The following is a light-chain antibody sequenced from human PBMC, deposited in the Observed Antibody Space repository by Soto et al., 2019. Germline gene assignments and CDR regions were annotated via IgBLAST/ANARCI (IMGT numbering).Light chain of an antibody. CDR2: AAS. J-gene: IGKJ4*01. V-gene: IGKV3-20*01. CDR3: QQYDNSTLT. CDR1: QRVSSTY. Sequence: EIVWTQSAGTMSLSPGQRATISCRGSQRVSSTYFASYQQQPGQAPRVLIYAASIRASGLPDRFSPSGSGTDFPLPLSRLPNEDFAVYYCQQYDNSTLTFGGGTKVDIK.